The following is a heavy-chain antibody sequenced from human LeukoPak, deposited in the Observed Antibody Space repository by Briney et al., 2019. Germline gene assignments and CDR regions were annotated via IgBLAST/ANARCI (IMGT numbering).Heavy chain of an antibody. Sequence: SETLSLTCTVSGGSISSGGHYWSCIRQHPGKGLEWIGHIYNSGGTYYNPSLKSRVTISVDTSKNQFSLKLSSVTAADTAVYYCATDLVRGVMGYWGQGALVTVSS. CDR3: ATDLVRGVMGY. CDR2: IYNSGGT. D-gene: IGHD3-10*01. V-gene: IGHV4-31*03. J-gene: IGHJ4*01. CDR1: GGSISSGGHY.